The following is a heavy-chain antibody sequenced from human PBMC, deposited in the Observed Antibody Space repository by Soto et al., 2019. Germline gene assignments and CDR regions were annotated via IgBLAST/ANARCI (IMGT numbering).Heavy chain of an antibody. CDR2: IKSKSDGGTT. CDR1: GFIFSNAW. V-gene: IGHV3-15*01. Sequence: EVQLVESGGGLVKPGGSLRLSCEASGFIFSNAWMNWVRQTPGKGLEWVGRIKSKSDGGTTDYAAPVTGRFVISRDDSKNMMYMQVSSVEIEDTAVYYSTTGWNIKDYWGQGTLVTVSS. D-gene: IGHD1-1*01. CDR3: TTGWNIKDY. J-gene: IGHJ4*02.